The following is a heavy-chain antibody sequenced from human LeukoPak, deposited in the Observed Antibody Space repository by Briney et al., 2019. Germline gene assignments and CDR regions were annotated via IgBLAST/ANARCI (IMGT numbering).Heavy chain of an antibody. Sequence: GGSLRLSCAASGFTVSSNYMSWVRQAPGKGLEWVSVIYSGGSTYYADSVKGRFTISRDNSKNTLYLQMNSLRAEDTAVYYCARDSGDHICDYWGQGTLVTVSS. CDR2: IYSGGST. CDR3: ARDSGDHICDY. CDR1: GFTVSSNY. J-gene: IGHJ4*02. D-gene: IGHD3-10*01. V-gene: IGHV3-53*01.